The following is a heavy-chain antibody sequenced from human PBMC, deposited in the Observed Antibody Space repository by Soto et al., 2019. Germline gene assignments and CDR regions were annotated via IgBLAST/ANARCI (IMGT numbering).Heavy chain of an antibody. CDR2: ISYDGSNK. D-gene: IGHD1-26*01. Sequence: GGSLRLSCAASGFTFSSYAMHWVRQAPGKGLEWVAVISYDGSNKYYADSVKGRFTISRDNSKNTLYLQMYSLRAEDTAVYYCARRVGAITYYFDYWGQGTLVTVSS. V-gene: IGHV3-30-3*01. CDR1: GFTFSSYA. J-gene: IGHJ4*02. CDR3: ARRVGAITYYFDY.